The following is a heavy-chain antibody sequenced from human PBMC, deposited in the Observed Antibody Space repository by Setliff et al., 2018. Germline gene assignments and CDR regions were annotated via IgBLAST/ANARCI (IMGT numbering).Heavy chain of an antibody. CDR1: GGSISSHY. CDR3: ARQIDYGDFQYFDY. V-gene: IGHV4-59*08. J-gene: IGHJ4*02. CDR2: IYRNGNT. D-gene: IGHD4-17*01. Sequence: SETLSLTCTVSGGSISSHYWSWIRQPPGKGLEWIGSIYRNGNTYYNPSLKSRVTISVDTSKNQLSLKLNSVTAADTAVYYCARQIDYGDFQYFDYWGQGTLVTVSS.